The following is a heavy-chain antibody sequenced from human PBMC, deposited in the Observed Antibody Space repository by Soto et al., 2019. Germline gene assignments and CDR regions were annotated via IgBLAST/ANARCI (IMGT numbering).Heavy chain of an antibody. CDR3: ARFWIAAAGGGWFDP. J-gene: IGHJ5*02. CDR2: IYYSGST. V-gene: IGHV4-59*01. Sequence: SETLSLTCAVSGGSISSYYWSWIRQPPGKGLEWIGYIYYSGSTNYNPSLKSRVTISVDTSKNQFSLKLSSVTAADTAVYYCARFWIAAAGGGWFDPWGQGTLVTVSS. D-gene: IGHD6-13*01. CDR1: GGSISSYY.